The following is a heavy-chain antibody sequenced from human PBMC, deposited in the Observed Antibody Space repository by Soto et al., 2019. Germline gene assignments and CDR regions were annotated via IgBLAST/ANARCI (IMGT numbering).Heavy chain of an antibody. J-gene: IGHJ4*02. CDR3: AGGRDQPPVGLYFES. CDR1: GGAFTDYI. CDR2: IIPMFGTP. V-gene: IGHV1-69*13. Sequence: SVKFSCEASGGAFTDYIFYWVRHAPGQGLEWMGGIIPMFGTPKYAQKFQHRVTISADVSTGTAYMELTRLRFDDTAVYYCAGGRDQPPVGLYFESWGEGTRVTVS. D-gene: IGHD1-26*01.